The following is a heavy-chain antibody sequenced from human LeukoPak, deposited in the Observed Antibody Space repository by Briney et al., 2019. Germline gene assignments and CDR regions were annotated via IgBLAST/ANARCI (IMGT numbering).Heavy chain of an antibody. J-gene: IGHJ4*02. Sequence: ASVKVSCKAPGYTFTGYYMHWVRQAPGQGLEWMGWINPNSGGTNYAQKFQGRVTMTRDTSISTAYMELSRLRSDDTAVYYCASSTRVFGVVITFYYWGQVTLVTVSS. D-gene: IGHD3-3*01. CDR2: INPNSGGT. V-gene: IGHV1-2*02. CDR1: GYTFTGYY. CDR3: ASSTRVFGVVITFYY.